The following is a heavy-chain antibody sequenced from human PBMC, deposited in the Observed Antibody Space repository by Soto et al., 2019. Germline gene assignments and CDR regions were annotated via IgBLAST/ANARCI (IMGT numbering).Heavy chain of an antibody. CDR1: GGSISNNY. D-gene: IGHD5-18*01. CDR3: ARNHRHSYGVYYFDY. V-gene: IGHV4-59*01. CDR2: IYSSGST. Sequence: SETLSITCAVSGGSISNNYWCWIRQSPGKGLEWIGYIYSSGSTHYNPSLQNRVTISIDTSKNQVSLKVNSVTAADTAVYYCARNHRHSYGVYYFDYRGQGTPVTVS. J-gene: IGHJ4*02.